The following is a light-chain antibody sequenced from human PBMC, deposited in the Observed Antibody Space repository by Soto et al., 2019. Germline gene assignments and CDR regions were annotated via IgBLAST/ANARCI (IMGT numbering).Light chain of an antibody. CDR3: CSYAGGFTFWA. Sequence: QSALTQPASVSGSPGQSITISCTGTSSDVGSYNLVSWYQQYPGKAPKLMIYEDNKRPSGVSHRFSGSKSGNTASLTISGLQAEDEADYYCCSYAGGFTFWAFGGGTK. CDR1: SSDVGSYNL. V-gene: IGLV2-23*01. CDR2: EDN. J-gene: IGLJ3*02.